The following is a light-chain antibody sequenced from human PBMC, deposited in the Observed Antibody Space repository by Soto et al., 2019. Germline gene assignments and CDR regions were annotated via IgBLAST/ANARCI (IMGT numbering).Light chain of an antibody. V-gene: IGKV1-39*01. CDR2: AAS. CDR1: QSISSC. J-gene: IGKJ1*01. Sequence: DIQMTQSPSSLSASVGDRVTITCRASQSISSCLSWYQQKPGKAPKLLIYAASNLQSGVPSRFSGSESGTDFILTISSLQPEDFATYYCQQIYAAPVTFGQVTKVEIK. CDR3: QQIYAAPVT.